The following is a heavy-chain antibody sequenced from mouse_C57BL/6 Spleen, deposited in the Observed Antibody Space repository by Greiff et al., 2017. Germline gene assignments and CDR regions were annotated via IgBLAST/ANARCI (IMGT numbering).Heavy chain of an antibody. CDR1: GYTFTSYW. D-gene: IGHD2-4*01. CDR3: ALYYDCDWFAY. V-gene: IGHV1-52*01. CDR2: IDPSDSET. Sequence: QVQLQQPGAELVRPGSSVKLSCKASGYTFTSYWMHWVKQRPVQGLEWIGNIDPSDSETHYTQKFKDKATLTVDKSSITAYMQLSSLTSEDSAVNDSALYYDCDWFAYWGQGTMLTVSS. J-gene: IGHJ3*01.